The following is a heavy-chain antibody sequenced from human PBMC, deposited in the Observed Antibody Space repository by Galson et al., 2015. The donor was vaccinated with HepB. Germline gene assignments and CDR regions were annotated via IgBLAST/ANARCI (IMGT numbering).Heavy chain of an antibody. CDR3: GSGPTRYTGWYRGLPKFFQH. V-gene: IGHV3-23*01. Sequence: SLRLSCAASGFTFNTYAMSWVRQAPGKGLKWVSPISGTGDNTYYADSVTGRFTISRDNARNTLHLQMNSLRAEDTAVYYCGSGPTRYTGWYRGLPKFFQHWGQGTLITVSS. J-gene: IGHJ1*01. CDR1: GFTFNTYA. CDR2: ISGTGDNT. D-gene: IGHD6-19*01.